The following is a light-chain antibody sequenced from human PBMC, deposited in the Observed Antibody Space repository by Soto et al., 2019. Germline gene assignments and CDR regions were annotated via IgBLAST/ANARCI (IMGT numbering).Light chain of an antibody. CDR1: QSLLYSFNNKNY. Sequence: DIVMTQSPDSLTVSLGERATINCKSSQSLLYSFNNKNYLAWYQQKPGQPPKLLIHWASNREFGVPDRISGSGSGTDFTLTISSLEPEDSAVYYCQQRHMWPITFGQGTRLEIK. V-gene: IGKV4-1*01. CDR3: QQRHMWPIT. CDR2: WAS. J-gene: IGKJ5*01.